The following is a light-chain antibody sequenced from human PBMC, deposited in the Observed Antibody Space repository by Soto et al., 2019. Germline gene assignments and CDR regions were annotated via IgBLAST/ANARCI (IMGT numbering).Light chain of an antibody. CDR2: GAS. J-gene: IGKJ1*01. Sequence: IVMTQSPATLSVSPGERATLSFRASQSVSSNLAWYQQKPGQAPRLLIYGASSRATGIPDRFSGTGSGTDFTLTISRLEPEDFAVYYCQQYNNWPPRTFGQGTKVDI. V-gene: IGKV3D-15*01. CDR1: QSVSSN. CDR3: QQYNNWPPRT.